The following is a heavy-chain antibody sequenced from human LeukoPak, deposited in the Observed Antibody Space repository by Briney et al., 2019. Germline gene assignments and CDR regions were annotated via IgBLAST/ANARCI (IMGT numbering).Heavy chain of an antibody. D-gene: IGHD3-9*01. V-gene: IGHV1-46*01. Sequence: ASVKVSCKASGYTFTSYYMHWVRQAPGQGLEWMGIINPSGGSTSYAQKFQGRVTMTRDTSTRTVYMELSSLRSEDTAVYYCARRYYDILTGYRPLNWFDPWGQGTLVTVSS. CDR2: INPSGGST. CDR3: ARRYYDILTGYRPLNWFDP. CDR1: GYTFTSYY. J-gene: IGHJ5*02.